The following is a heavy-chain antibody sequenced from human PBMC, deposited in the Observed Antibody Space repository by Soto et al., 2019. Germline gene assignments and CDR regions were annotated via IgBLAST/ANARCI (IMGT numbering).Heavy chain of an antibody. J-gene: IGHJ4*02. D-gene: IGHD1-20*01. Sequence: GGSLRLSCAASGFTFSSYTMNWVRQAPGKGLEWVSSISSSSSYIYYADSVKGRFTISRDNAKNSLYLQMNGLRAEDTAVYYCATILIIGTTSGPYFDYRGQGT. CDR2: ISSSSSYI. V-gene: IGHV3-21*01. CDR3: ATILIIGTTSGPYFDY. CDR1: GFTFSSYT.